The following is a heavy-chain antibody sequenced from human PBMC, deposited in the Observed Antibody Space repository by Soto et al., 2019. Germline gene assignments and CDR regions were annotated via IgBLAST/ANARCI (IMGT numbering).Heavy chain of an antibody. CDR1: GFSLSTYD. CDR2: IRGRVDST. V-gene: IGHV3-23*01. CDR3: AREAPVAGTNYFDL. D-gene: IGHD6-19*01. Sequence: LRLSCAASGFSLSTYDMIWVRQAPGKGLEWVSDIRGRVDSTFYADSVKGRFTISRDNANNTLSLQMNSLRAEDTAVYYCAREAPVAGTNYFDLWGQGTLVTVS. J-gene: IGHJ4*02.